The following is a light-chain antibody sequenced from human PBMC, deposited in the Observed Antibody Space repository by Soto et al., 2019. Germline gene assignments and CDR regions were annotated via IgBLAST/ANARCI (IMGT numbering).Light chain of an antibody. J-gene: IGKJ5*01. Sequence: EILITQSPATLSVSPGERVTLPCRASQSVSSNLAWYQQKPGQAPRLLIYGASTRDTGIPARFSGSGSGTEFTLTLSRLQSEDFEVYYCQQYNNSPLTFGQGTRLEIK. V-gene: IGKV3-15*01. CDR3: QQYNNSPLT. CDR2: GAS. CDR1: QSVSSN.